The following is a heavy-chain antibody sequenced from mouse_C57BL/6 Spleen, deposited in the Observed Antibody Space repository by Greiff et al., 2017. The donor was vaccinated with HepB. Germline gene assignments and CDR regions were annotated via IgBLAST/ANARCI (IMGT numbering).Heavy chain of an antibody. CDR1: GYTFTSYG. CDR3: ARSETTVVEYYFDY. V-gene: IGHV1-81*01. CDR2: IYPRSGNT. J-gene: IGHJ2*01. D-gene: IGHD1-1*01. Sequence: QVQLQQPGAELARPGASVKLSCKASGYTFTSYGISWVKQRPGQGLEWIGEIYPRSGNTYYNEKFKGQATLTADKSSSTAYMELRSLTSEDSAVYFCARSETTVVEYYFDYWGQGTTLTVSS.